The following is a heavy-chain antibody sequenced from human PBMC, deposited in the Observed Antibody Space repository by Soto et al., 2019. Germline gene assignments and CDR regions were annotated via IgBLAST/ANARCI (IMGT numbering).Heavy chain of an antibody. Sequence: GALRLSCAASGFSFRSYDIHWVRQAPGKGLEWVAVISYDGSNKYYADSVKGRFTISRDNSKSTLYLKMNSLRAEDTAVYSCVRFPFFDTSDQGYWGQGTLVT. CDR2: ISYDGSNK. D-gene: IGHD3-22*01. CDR1: GFSFRSYD. CDR3: VRFPFFDTSDQGY. V-gene: IGHV3-30*04. J-gene: IGHJ4*02.